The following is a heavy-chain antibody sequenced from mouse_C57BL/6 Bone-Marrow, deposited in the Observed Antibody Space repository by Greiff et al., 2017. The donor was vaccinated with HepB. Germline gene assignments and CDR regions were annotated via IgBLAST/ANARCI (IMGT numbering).Heavy chain of an antibody. V-gene: IGHV5-4*01. CDR2: ISDGGSYT. J-gene: IGHJ3*01. CDR1: GFTFSSYA. Sequence: DVKLVESGGGLVKPGGSLKLSCAASGFTFSSYAMSWVRQTPEKRLEWVATISDGGSYTYYPDNVKGRVTISRDNAKNNLYLQMSQLKSEDTAMYYCAIDGDSYGSSYWFAYWGQGTLVTVSA. D-gene: IGHD1-1*01. CDR3: AIDGDSYGSSYWFAY.